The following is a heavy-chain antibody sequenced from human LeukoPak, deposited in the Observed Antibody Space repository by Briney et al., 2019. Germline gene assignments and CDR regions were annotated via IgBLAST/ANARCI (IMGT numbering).Heavy chain of an antibody. Sequence: SETLSLTCAVYGVSFSGYYWSWIRQPPGKGLEWIGEINHSGSTNYNPSLKSRVTISVDTSKNQFSLKLSSVTAADTAVYYCARESVSGGLVYWGQGTLVTVSS. CDR1: GVSFSGYY. J-gene: IGHJ4*02. V-gene: IGHV4-34*01. D-gene: IGHD2-15*01. CDR2: INHSGST. CDR3: ARESVSGGLVY.